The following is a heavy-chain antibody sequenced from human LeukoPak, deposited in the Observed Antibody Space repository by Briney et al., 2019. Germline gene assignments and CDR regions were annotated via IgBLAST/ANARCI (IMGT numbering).Heavy chain of an antibody. Sequence: GASVKVSCKASGYTFTGYYMHWVRQAPGQGLEWMGWINPNSGDTNYAQKFQGRVTMTRDTSISTAYMELTRLRSDDTAVYYCARATIDWNYDCWGQGTLVTVSS. J-gene: IGHJ4*02. CDR2: INPNSGDT. V-gene: IGHV1-2*02. D-gene: IGHD1-7*01. CDR1: GYTFTGYY. CDR3: ARATIDWNYDC.